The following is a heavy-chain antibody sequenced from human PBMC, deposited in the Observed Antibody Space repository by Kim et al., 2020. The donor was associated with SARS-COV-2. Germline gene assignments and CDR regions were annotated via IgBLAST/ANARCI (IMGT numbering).Heavy chain of an antibody. V-gene: IGHV3-30*01. J-gene: IGHJ1*01. CDR2: NK. D-gene: IGHD4-17*01. Sequence: NKSYVEPVKGRFTISRDNSKNTLYLRMNSLRAEDTAVYYCASDYGGYFQHWGQGTLVTVSS. CDR3: ASDYGGYFQH.